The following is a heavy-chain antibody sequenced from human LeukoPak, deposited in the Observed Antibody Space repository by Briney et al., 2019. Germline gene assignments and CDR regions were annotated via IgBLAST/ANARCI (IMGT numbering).Heavy chain of an antibody. CDR2: IGVGSSTI. CDR1: GFTFSYYA. V-gene: IGHV3-48*01. J-gene: IGHJ6*03. CDR3: ARTFHYYMDV. Sequence: GGSLRLSCAASGFTFSYYAMNWVRQAPGKGLEWVSYIGVGSSTIYYADSVKGRFTISRDDAKNSVYLQMNSLRAEDTAVYYCARTFHYYMDVWGKGTTVTISS.